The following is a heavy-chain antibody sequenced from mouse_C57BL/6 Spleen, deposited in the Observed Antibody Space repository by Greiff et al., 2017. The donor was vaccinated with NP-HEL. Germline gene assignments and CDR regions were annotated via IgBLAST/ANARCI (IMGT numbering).Heavy chain of an antibody. CDR2: IDPEDGDT. V-gene: IGHV14-2*01. J-gene: IGHJ2*01. D-gene: IGHD1-2*01. CDR3: ARSHYDGNYFDY. CDR1: GFNIKDYY. Sequence: EVQLQQSGAELVKPGASVKLSCTASGFNIKDYYMHWVKQRTEQGLEWIGRIDPEDGDTKYAPKFQGKATITADTSSNTAYLQSSSLTSEDTAVYYCARSHYDGNYFDYWGQGTTLTVSS.